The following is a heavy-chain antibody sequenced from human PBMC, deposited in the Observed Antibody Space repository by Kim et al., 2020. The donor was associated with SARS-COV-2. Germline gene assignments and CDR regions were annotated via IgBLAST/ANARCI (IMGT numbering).Heavy chain of an antibody. CDR3: VREVHSNFDY. J-gene: IGHJ4*02. Sequence: TSYAQMFQGRLTMTTDTSTSTVYMELSSLISEDTAVYYCVREVHSNFDYWGQGTLVTVSS. V-gene: IGHV1-46*01. CDR2: T.